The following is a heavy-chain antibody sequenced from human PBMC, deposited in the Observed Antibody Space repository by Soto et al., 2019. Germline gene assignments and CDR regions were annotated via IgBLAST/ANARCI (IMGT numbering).Heavy chain of an antibody. V-gene: IGHV3-23*01. CDR1: GFTFSVYA. CDR3: ASLSAPDDF. CDR2: VTANGGST. Sequence: EVQLLESGGGFVQPGGSLRLSCAATGFTFSVYAMTWVRQAPGKGLEWVSAVTANGGSTYSADSVKGRFTISRDDAKNTLYLQMNSLRGDDTAVYYCASLSAPDDFWGQGAQVTVSS. J-gene: IGHJ4*02. D-gene: IGHD6-25*01.